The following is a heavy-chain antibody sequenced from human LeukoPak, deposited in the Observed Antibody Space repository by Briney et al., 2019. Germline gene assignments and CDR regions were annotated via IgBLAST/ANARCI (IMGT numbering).Heavy chain of an antibody. CDR2: INHNRST. J-gene: IGHJ5*02. D-gene: IGHD2-15*01. CDR1: GGSFSGYY. Sequence: SEPLSLTCAAYGGSFSGYYWSWIRQPPGKGLQWCGEINHNRSTTYTTSLQSRVSISVDTSKNQFSPKLSSVTAADTAVYYCSRGRDIVVVVAATKHWFDPGGQGTLVTVSS. V-gene: IGHV4-34*01. CDR3: SRGRDIVVVVAATKHWFDP.